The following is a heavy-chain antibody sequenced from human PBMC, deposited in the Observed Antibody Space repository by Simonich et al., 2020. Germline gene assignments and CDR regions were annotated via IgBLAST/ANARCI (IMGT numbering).Heavy chain of an antibody. D-gene: IGHD6-13*01. CDR1: GFTFSSYA. CDR2: ISKEGINK. V-gene: IGHV3-30*07. J-gene: IGHJ4*02. Sequence: QVQLVESGGGVVQPGRSLRLSCAASGFTFSSYAMHWVRQAPGKELEWVTVISKEGINKCYADPGKGRFTISRDKTKNTLYLQMNSLRAEDTAVYYCARELSKNGEAAAGYYFDYWGQGTLVTVSS. CDR3: ARELSKNGEAAAGYYFDY.